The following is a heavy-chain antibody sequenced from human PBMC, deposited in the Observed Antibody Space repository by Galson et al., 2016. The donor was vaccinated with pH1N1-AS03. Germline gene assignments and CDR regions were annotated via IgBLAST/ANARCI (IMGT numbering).Heavy chain of an antibody. D-gene: IGHD2-2*01. CDR1: GGSISSRAYY. J-gene: IGHJ5*02. CDR2: IYDTGRT. CDR3: ARVQGGCSRTSCYQDP. V-gene: IGHV4-39*07. Sequence: ETLSLTCTVSGGSISSRAYYWGWIRQPPGKGLEWIGSIYDTGRTTYNPSLKSRVTISVDKSKNQFSLKVNSVTAADTAIYYCARVQGGCSRTSCYQDPWGQGTLVTVSS.